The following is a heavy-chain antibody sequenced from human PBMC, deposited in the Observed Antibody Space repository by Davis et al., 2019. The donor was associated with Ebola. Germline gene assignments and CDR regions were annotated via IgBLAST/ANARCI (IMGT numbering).Heavy chain of an antibody. V-gene: IGHV1-18*01. CDR2: ISAYNGNT. CDR3: ARGRYYYYGMDV. Sequence: ASVKVSCKASGGTFSSYAISWVRQAPGQGLEWMGWISAYNGNTNYAQKLQGRVTMTTDTSTSTAYMELRSLRSDDTAVYYCARGRYYYYGMDVWGQGTTVTVSS. J-gene: IGHJ6*02. CDR1: GGTFSSYA.